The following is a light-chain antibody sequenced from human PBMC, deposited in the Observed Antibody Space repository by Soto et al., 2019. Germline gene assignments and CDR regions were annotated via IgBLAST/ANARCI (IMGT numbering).Light chain of an antibody. CDR2: GAS. Sequence: EIVMTQSPATLSVSPGERATLSCRASQSVSSDLAWYQQKPGQAPSLLIYGASTRATGMPARFSGSGSGTEFTITISSLQSEDSAVYYCQQYNDWWTFGQGTKVEIK. CDR1: QSVSSD. CDR3: QQYNDWWT. J-gene: IGKJ1*01. V-gene: IGKV3-15*01.